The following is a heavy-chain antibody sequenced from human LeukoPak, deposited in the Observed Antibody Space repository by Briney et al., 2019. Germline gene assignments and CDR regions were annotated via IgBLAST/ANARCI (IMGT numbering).Heavy chain of an antibody. J-gene: IGHJ4*02. D-gene: IGHD6-13*01. CDR2: IYYSGST. CDR1: GGSISSYY. Sequence: SQTLSLTCTVSGGSISSYYWCWIRQPPGKGLEWIGYIYYSGSTNYNPSLKSRVTISVDTSKNQFSLKLSSVTAADTAVYYCARYLAAAGTPYFDYWGQGTLVTVSS. V-gene: IGHV4-59*08. CDR3: ARYLAAAGTPYFDY.